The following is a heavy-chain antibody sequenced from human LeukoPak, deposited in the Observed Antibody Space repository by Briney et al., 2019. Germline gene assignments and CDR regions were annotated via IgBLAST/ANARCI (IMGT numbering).Heavy chain of an antibody. V-gene: IGHV3-23*01. CDR3: AKSYSTSWYGALGS. CDR1: GFTFSDYA. CDR2: ITGGGSTT. Sequence: GESLRLSCTASGFTFSDYAINWVRQVPGKGLQWVSVITGGGSTTYYTESVRGRFTISRDDSKNTLYLEMNSLRAEDTAVYFCAKSYSTSWYGALGSWGQGTLVSVSS. D-gene: IGHD6-13*01. J-gene: IGHJ4*02.